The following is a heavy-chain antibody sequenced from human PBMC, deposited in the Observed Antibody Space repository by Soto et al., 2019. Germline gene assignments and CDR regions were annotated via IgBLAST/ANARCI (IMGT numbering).Heavy chain of an antibody. CDR2: IIPLFGTT. Sequence: QVQLVQSGAEVRKPGSSVKVSCKASGGTFSTYTIYWVRQAPGQGLEWVGRIIPLFGTTKYAQNFQGRVTITAEESTSTAYMELRSLIAEDTAVYYCARRLDDRADEAFDVWGEGTAVSVSA. J-gene: IGHJ3*01. CDR3: ARRLDDRADEAFDV. V-gene: IGHV1-69*18. D-gene: IGHD6-25*01. CDR1: GGTFSTYT.